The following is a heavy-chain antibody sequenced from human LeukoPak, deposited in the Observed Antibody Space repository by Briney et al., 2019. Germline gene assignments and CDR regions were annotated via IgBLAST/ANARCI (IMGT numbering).Heavy chain of an antibody. CDR1: GASINSHY. CDR3: ARVGYSFGSFDY. Sequence: SETLSLTCTVSGASINSHYWSWIRQPPGKGLEWIGFISYSGNTNYNPSLKSRVTISLDTSKNQLSLTLSSVTAADTAVYYCARVGYSFGSFDYWGQGTLVTVSS. J-gene: IGHJ4*02. V-gene: IGHV4-59*11. CDR2: ISYSGNT. D-gene: IGHD5-18*01.